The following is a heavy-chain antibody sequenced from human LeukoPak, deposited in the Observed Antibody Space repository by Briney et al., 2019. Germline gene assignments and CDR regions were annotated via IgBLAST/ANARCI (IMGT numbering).Heavy chain of an antibody. CDR1: GFTFTNYY. V-gene: IGHV3-7*04. D-gene: IGHD2-15*01. Sequence: GGSLRLSCAASGFTFTNYYLSWVRQAPGKGLEWVANIKEDGSEQYYVDSVKGRFTISRDNAKNSLYLQMNSLRAEDTAVYYCARDNVGGSCYDYWGQATLLTVSS. CDR3: ARDNVGGSCYDY. J-gene: IGHJ4*02. CDR2: IKEDGSEQ.